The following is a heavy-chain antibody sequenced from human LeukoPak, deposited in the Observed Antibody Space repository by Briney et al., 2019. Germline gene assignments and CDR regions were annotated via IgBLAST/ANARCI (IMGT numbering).Heavy chain of an antibody. CDR3: ARWGSDIVIVPAAQIRAFDI. D-gene: IGHD2-2*01. CDR2: IYPGDSDT. Sequence: GESLKISCKGSGYSFTSYWIGWVRQMPGKGLECMGIIYPGDSDTRYSPSFQGQVTISADKSISTAYLQWSSLKASDTAMYYCARWGSDIVIVPAAQIRAFDIWGQGTMLTVSS. J-gene: IGHJ3*02. V-gene: IGHV5-51*01. CDR1: GYSFTSYW.